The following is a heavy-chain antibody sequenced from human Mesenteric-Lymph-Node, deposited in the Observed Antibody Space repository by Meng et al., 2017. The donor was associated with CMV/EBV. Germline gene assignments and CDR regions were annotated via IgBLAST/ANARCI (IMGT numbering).Heavy chain of an antibody. Sequence: SETLSLTCTVSGGSISSGDYYWSWIRQPPGKGLEWIGYIYYSGSTYYNPSLKSRVTISVDTSKNQFSLKLSSVTAADTAVYYCAREGGYCGSTSCLEYFQHWGQGTLVTVSS. J-gene: IGHJ1*01. V-gene: IGHV4-30-4*08. CDR3: AREGGYCGSTSCLEYFQH. CDR1: GGSISSGDYY. D-gene: IGHD2-2*01. CDR2: IYYSGST.